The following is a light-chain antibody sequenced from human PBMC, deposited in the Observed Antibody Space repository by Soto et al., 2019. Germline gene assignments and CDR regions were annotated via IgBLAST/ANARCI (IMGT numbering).Light chain of an antibody. CDR1: QGISYW. V-gene: IGKV1-5*01. CDR3: QQYNSYSQT. CDR2: DAS. Sequence: DIQMTQAPSTLSASVGDRVTITCRASQGISYWLAWYQQKPGKAPTLLIYDASTLESGVPSRFSGSGFGTEFTLTISSLQPDDFATYYCQQYNSYSQTFGQGTKVDIK. J-gene: IGKJ1*01.